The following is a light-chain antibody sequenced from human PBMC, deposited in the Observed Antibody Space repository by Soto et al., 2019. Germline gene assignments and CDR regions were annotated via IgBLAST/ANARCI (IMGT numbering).Light chain of an antibody. J-gene: IGKJ4*01. CDR1: QSISSH. Sequence: DIQMTQSPSSLSASVGDSVIITCRASQSISSHLNWYQQRSGEAPRPLIFAASRLQSGVPSRFSGSGSGTEFTLTITSLQPDDFATYYCQQHYRAPRTFGGGTKVEVK. V-gene: IGKV1-39*01. CDR3: QQHYRAPRT. CDR2: AAS.